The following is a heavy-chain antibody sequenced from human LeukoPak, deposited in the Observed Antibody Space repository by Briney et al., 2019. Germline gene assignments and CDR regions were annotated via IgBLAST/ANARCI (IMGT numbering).Heavy chain of an antibody. J-gene: IGHJ3*02. D-gene: IGHD3-10*01. V-gene: IGHV4-59*08. CDR2: IYNSGST. CDR1: GGSISSYC. CDR3: ARLHRGDDAFDI. Sequence: PSETLSLTCTVSGGSISSYCWSWIRQPPGKGLEWIGYIYNSGSTNYNPSLKSRVTISVDTSKNHLSLKLSSVTAADTAVYYCARLHRGDDAFDIWGQGTMVTVSS.